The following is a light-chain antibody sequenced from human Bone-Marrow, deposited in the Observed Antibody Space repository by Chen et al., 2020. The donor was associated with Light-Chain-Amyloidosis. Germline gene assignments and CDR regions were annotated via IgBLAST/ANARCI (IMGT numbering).Light chain of an antibody. J-gene: IGKJ4*01. CDR2: GSS. CDR3: QQYGTSPLT. CDR1: QTISSNY. Sequence: EIVWTQSPGTLSLSPGEGANLSCRASQTISSNYLTWYQQKFGQAPGLLIYGSSSRATGIPDRCTGSGYGTDFPLTINRLEPEDFAMYYCQQYGTSPLTFGGGTKVEIK. V-gene: IGKV3-20*01.